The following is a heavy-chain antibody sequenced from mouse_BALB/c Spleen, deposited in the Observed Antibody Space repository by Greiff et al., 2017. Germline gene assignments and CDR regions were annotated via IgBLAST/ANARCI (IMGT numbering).Heavy chain of an antibody. J-gene: IGHJ1*01. D-gene: IGHD1-1*01. V-gene: IGHV3-8*02. CDR1: GVSITSGY. CDR2: ISYSGST. Sequence: EVQLQQSGPSLVTPSQTLSLTCSVTGVSITSGYWNWFRKSPGNKLEYMGYISYSGSTYYNPSLTCRISITRDTSKNQYYLQLKSVTTEDTATYYWARCYDGSSGYFDVWGAGTRVTVSA. CDR3: ARCYDGSSGYFDV.